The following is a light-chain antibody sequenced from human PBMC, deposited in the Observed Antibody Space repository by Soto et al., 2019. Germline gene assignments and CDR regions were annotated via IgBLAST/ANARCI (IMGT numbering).Light chain of an antibody. CDR1: QALSNY. J-gene: IGKJ4*01. CDR2: SAF. V-gene: IGKV1-9*01. Sequence: DIQLTQSPSVLSASVGDTVTITCRASQALSNYLAWYQQKPGKAPDLLINSAFTLQSGVPSRFSGSGSETEFSLTIRALQPEDFATYYCQQLSRYPLTFGGGTKVDIK. CDR3: QQLSRYPLT.